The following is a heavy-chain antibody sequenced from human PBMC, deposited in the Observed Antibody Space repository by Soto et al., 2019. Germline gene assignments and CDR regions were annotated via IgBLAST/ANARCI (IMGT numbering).Heavy chain of an antibody. CDR1: GYTFSNYD. CDR2: ISTYNGNT. Sequence: ASVKVSCKASGYTFSNYDISWVRQAPGQGLVWMGWISTYNGNTDYAQKFQGRLTMTTDTSTSTAFMELRSLRSDDTAVYYCARYCSGGTCYYAFDIWGQGTMVTV. CDR3: ARYCSGGTCYYAFDI. D-gene: IGHD2-15*01. J-gene: IGHJ3*02. V-gene: IGHV1-18*01.